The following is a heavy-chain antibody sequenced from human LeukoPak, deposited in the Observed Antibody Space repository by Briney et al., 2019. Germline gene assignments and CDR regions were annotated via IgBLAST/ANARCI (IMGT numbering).Heavy chain of an antibody. Sequence: GASVKVSCKASGGTFSSYAISWVRQAPGQGPEWMGWISAYNGNTNYAQKLQGRVTMTTDTSTSTAYMELRSLRSDDTAVYYCARDLGLDYCSGGSCYSAGFDYWGQGTLVTVSS. J-gene: IGHJ4*02. V-gene: IGHV1-18*01. CDR1: GGTFSSYA. CDR3: ARDLGLDYCSGGSCYSAGFDY. D-gene: IGHD2-15*01. CDR2: ISAYNGNT.